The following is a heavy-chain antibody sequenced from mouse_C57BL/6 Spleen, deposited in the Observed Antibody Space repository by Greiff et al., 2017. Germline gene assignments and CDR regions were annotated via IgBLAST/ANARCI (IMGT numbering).Heavy chain of an antibody. Sequence: EVKLEESGGDLVKPGGSLKLSCAASGFTFSSSGMSWLRQTPDKRLEWVATISSGGRYTYYPDSVKGRFTISRDNAKNTLYLQMSSLKSEDTAMYYCARHEDYGSIDYWGQGTTLTVSS. J-gene: IGHJ2*01. V-gene: IGHV5-6*02. D-gene: IGHD1-1*01. CDR1: GFTFSSSG. CDR3: ARHEDYGSIDY. CDR2: ISSGGRYT.